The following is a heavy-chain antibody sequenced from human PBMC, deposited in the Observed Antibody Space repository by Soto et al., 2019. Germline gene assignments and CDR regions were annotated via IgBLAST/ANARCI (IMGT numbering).Heavy chain of an antibody. CDR2: IYYSGST. Sequence: SETLSLTCTVSGGSVSSGSYYWSWIRQPPGKGLEWIGYIYYSGSTNYNPSLKSRVTISVDTSKNQFSLKLSSVTAADTAVYYCARDHQGWGQGTQVTVSS. J-gene: IGHJ4*02. CDR1: GGSVSSGSYY. V-gene: IGHV4-61*01. CDR3: ARDHQG.